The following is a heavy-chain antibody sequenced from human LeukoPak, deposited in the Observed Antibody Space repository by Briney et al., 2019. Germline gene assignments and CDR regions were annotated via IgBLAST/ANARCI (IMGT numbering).Heavy chain of an antibody. D-gene: IGHD5-12*01. CDR2: INPNSGGT. J-gene: IGHJ3*02. V-gene: IGHV1-2*02. Sequence: GASVKVSCKASGYTFTSYDIHWVRQAPGQGLEWMGWINPNSGGTNDAQKFQGRVTMTRDTSISTVYMELSRLRSDDTAVYYCARDLSPLSSVRLGYDAFNIWGQGTMVTVSS. CDR1: GYTFTSYD. CDR3: ARDLSPLSSVRLGYDAFNI.